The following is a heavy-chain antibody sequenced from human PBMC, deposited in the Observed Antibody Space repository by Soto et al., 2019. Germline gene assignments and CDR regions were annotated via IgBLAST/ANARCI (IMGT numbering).Heavy chain of an antibody. CDR3: ARENYYDGSGYSYYFDY. Sequence: TLSLTCAVSGYSISSDYSWGWIRQPPGKGLEWLGSIFHSGSTYYNPSLKSRVTISLDTSQNHFSLKLSSVTAADTAVYYCARENYYDGSGYSYYFDYWGHGTLVTVSS. J-gene: IGHJ4*01. V-gene: IGHV4-38-2*02. CDR1: GYSISSDYS. D-gene: IGHD3-22*01. CDR2: IFHSGST.